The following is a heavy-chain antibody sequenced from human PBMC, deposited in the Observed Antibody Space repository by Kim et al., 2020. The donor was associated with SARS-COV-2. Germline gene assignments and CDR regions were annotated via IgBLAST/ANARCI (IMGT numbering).Heavy chain of an antibody. D-gene: IGHD3-10*01. CDR1: GFTFSSYW. V-gene: IGHV3-7*01. CDR2: IKQDGSEK. J-gene: IGHJ5*02. CDR3: AREDYGSGNWFDP. Sequence: GGSLRLSCAASGFTFSSYWMSWVRQAPGKGLEWVANIKQDGSEKYYVDSVKGRFTISRDNAKNSLYLQMNSLRAEDTAVYYCAREDYGSGNWFDPWGQGTLVTVSS.